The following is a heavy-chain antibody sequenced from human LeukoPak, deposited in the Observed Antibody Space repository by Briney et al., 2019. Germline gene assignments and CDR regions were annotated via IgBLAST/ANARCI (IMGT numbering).Heavy chain of an antibody. CDR2: ISYDGSNK. D-gene: IGHD3-9*01. J-gene: IGHJ6*03. Sequence: GGSLRLSCAASGFTFSHYGVHWVRQAPGKGREWVAVISYDGSNKYYADSVKGRFTISRDNSKNTLYLQMNSLRAEDTAVYYCAKDPGRYLSGYYMDVWGKGTTVTVSS. CDR3: AKDPGRYLSGYYMDV. V-gene: IGHV3-30*18. CDR1: GFTFSHYG.